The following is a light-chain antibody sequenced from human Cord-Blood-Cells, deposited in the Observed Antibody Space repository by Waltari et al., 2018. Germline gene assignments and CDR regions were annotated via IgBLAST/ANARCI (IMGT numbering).Light chain of an antibody. CDR1: QSVSSN. CDR3: QQYNNWPPRYT. J-gene: IGKJ2*01. CDR2: GAS. V-gene: IGKV3-15*01. Sequence: EIVMTQSPATLSVSPGERATLSCRASQSVSSNLAWYQQKPGPAPRLLIYGASTRATGIPARFSGSGSGTEFTLTISSLQSEDFAVYYCQQYNNWPPRYTFGQGTKLEIK.